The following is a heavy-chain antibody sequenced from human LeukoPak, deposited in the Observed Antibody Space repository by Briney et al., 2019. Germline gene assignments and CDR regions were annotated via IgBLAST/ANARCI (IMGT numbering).Heavy chain of an antibody. J-gene: IGHJ4*02. D-gene: IGHD1-26*01. CDR3: ARRRYSGSSQHFDY. CDR1: GFTVSSNY. CDR2: IYSGGST. V-gene: IGHV3-66*01. Sequence: PGGSLGLSCAASGFTVSSNYMSWVRQAPGKGLEWVSVIYSGGSTYYADSVKGRFTISRDNSKNTLYLQMNSLRAEDTAVYYCARRRYSGSSQHFDYWGQGTLVTVSS.